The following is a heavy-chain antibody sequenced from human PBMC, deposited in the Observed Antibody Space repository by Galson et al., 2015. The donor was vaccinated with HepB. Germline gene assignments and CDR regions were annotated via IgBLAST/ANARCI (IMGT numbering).Heavy chain of an antibody. Sequence: SVKVSCKASGGTFSSYTISWVRQAPGQGLEWMGRIIPILGIANYAQKFQGRVTITADKSTSTAYMELSSLRSEDTAVYYCARDPGIAAAGTRGGVDYWGQVTLVTVSS. CDR3: ARDPGIAAAGTRGGVDY. J-gene: IGHJ4*02. CDR1: GGTFSSYT. CDR2: IIPILGIA. V-gene: IGHV1-69*04. D-gene: IGHD6-13*01.